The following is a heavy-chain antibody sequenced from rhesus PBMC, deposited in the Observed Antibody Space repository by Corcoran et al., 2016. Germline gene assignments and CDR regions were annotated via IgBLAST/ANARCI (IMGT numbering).Heavy chain of an antibody. D-gene: IGHD1-7*02. V-gene: IGHV3-119*01. Sequence: EVQLVESGGGLVQPGGSLRLSCAASGFTFSSYWMYWVRQAPGKGLEWVSRISSDGTGTSYADSVKGRCTISRENAKNSLYLQMNSLRAEDTAVYYCAREGTGTYFDYWGQGVLVTVSS. CDR3: AREGTGTYFDY. J-gene: IGHJ4*01. CDR1: GFTFSSYW. CDR2: ISSDGTGT.